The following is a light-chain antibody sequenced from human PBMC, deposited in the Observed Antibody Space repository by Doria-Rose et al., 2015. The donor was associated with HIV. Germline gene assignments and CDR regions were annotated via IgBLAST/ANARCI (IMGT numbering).Light chain of an antibody. Sequence: LTQSPGTLSLSPGERATLSCRASQSFSSTYLAWYQQKPGQAPSLLIYDGSTRATGIPDRFSASGSGTDFTLTINGLEPEDFAPYYCHQYGTSWTFGQGTKVEI. CDR3: HQYGTSWT. CDR2: DGS. V-gene: IGKV3-20*01. CDR1: QSFSSTY. J-gene: IGKJ1*01.